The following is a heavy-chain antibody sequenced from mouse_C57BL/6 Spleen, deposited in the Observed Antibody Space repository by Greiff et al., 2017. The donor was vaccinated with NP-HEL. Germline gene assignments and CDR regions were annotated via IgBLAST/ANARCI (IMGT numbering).Heavy chain of an antibody. D-gene: IGHD1-1*02. CDR1: GFTFSDYG. Sequence: EVMLVESGGGLVKPGGSLKLSCAASGFTFSDYGMHWVRQAPEKGLEWVAYISSGSSTIYYADTVKGRFTISRDNAKNTLFLQMTSLRSEDTAMYYCARGVVYYAMDYWGQGTSVTVSS. J-gene: IGHJ4*01. V-gene: IGHV5-17*01. CDR2: ISSGSSTI. CDR3: ARGVVYYAMDY.